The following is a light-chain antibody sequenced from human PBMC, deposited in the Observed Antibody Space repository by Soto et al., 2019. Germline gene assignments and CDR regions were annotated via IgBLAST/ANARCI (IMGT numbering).Light chain of an antibody. CDR2: EAS. Sequence: EILLTQSPGTLSLSPGERATLSCRTSQTVGSIYLAWYQQKPGQAPRLLIYEASRMATGIPCRFSGSGSGTDFTLPISRLEPEDFAVYYCQQFGASPRYTFGQGTKLEI. V-gene: IGKV3-20*01. J-gene: IGKJ2*01. CDR3: QQFGASPRYT. CDR1: QTVGSIY.